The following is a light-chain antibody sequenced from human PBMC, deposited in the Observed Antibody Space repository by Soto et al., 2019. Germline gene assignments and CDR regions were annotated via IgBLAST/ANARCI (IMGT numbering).Light chain of an antibody. CDR1: QGFGSY. Sequence: DIQLTQSPSFLSASVGDRVTITCRASQGFGSYLAWYQQEPGKAPKLLIYAASTLQSGVPSRFSGSGSWTEFTLTISSLQPEDFATDYCQQLNSFPWTFGQGTKVEIK. CDR2: AAS. J-gene: IGKJ1*01. V-gene: IGKV1-9*01. CDR3: QQLNSFPWT.